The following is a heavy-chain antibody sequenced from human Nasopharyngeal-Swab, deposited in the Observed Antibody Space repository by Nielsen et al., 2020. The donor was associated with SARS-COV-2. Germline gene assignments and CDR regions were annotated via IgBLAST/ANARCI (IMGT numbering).Heavy chain of an antibody. D-gene: IGHD6-13*01. CDR1: GGSFSGYY. J-gene: IGHJ5*02. CDR3: ARGFRSSSWYKGNWFDP. V-gene: IGHV4-34*01. Sequence: SETLSLTCAVYGGSFSGYYWSWIRQPPGKGLEWIGEINHSGGTNYNPSLKSRVTISVDTSKNQFSLKLSSVTAADTAVYYCARGFRSSSWYKGNWFDPWGQGTLVTVSS. CDR2: INHSGGT.